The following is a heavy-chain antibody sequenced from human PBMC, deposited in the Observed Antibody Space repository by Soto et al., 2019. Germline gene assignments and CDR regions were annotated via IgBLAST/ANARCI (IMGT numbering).Heavy chain of an antibody. Sequence: SETLSLTCTVSGGSISSGDYYWSWIRQPPGKGLEWIGYIYYSGSTYYNPSLKSRVTISVDTSKNQFSLKLSSVTAADTAVYYCASYYDILNGRSWFDPWGQGTLVTVS. CDR3: ASYYDILNGRSWFDP. CDR1: GGSISSGDYY. V-gene: IGHV4-30-4*01. CDR2: IYYSGST. D-gene: IGHD3-9*01. J-gene: IGHJ5*02.